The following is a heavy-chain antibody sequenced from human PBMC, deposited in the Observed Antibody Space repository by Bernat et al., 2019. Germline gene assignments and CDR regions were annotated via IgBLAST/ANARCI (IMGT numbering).Heavy chain of an antibody. Sequence: QVQLVESGGGVVQPGRSLRLSCAASGFTFSSYGMHWVRQAPVKGLEWVAVISYDGSNKYYADSVKGRFTISRDNSKNTLYLQMNSLRAEETAVYYCAKEHYYYDSSGIEYWGQGTLVTGSS. D-gene: IGHD3-22*01. J-gene: IGHJ4*02. CDR1: GFTFSSYG. CDR2: ISYDGSNK. V-gene: IGHV3-30*18. CDR3: AKEHYYYDSSGIEY.